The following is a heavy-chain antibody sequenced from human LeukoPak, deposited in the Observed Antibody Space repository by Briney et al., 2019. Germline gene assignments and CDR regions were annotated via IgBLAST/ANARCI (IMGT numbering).Heavy chain of an antibody. D-gene: IGHD3-10*01. CDR3: AKASYYYGSGSYFDY. CDR1: GFTFDDYA. CDR2: ISGNSGSI. Sequence: GGSLRLSCAASGFTFDDYAMHWVRQAPGKGLEWVSGISGNSGSIGYADSVKGRFTISRDNAKNSLYLQMNSLRAEDTALYYCAKASYYYGSGSYFDYWGQGTLVTVSS. V-gene: IGHV3-9*01. J-gene: IGHJ4*02.